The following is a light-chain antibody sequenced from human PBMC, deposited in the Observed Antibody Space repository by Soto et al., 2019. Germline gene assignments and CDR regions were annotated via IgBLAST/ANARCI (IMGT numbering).Light chain of an antibody. V-gene: IGLV2-14*01. Sequence: QSALTQPAFVSGSPGQSITISCTGTSSDVGAYDYVSWFQQYPGKAPKLVIFDINNRPSGVSNRFSGSKSGNTASLTISGLQAEDEADYYCSAYTTSSTVIFGGGTKLTVL. CDR1: SSDVGAYDY. CDR3: SAYTTSSTVI. CDR2: DIN. J-gene: IGLJ2*01.